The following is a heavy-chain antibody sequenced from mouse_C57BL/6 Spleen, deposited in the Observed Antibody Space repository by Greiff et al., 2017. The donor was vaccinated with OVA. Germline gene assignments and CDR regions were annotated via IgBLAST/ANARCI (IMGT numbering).Heavy chain of an antibody. CDR3: ARGPVVAHWYFDV. CDR1: GFTFSDYG. CDR2: ISSGSSTI. D-gene: IGHD1-1*01. J-gene: IGHJ1*03. Sequence: EVQLVESGGGLVKPGGSLKLSCAASGFTFSDYGMHWVRQAPEKGLEWVAYISSGSSTIYYADTVKGRFTISRDNAKNTLFLQMTSLRSEDTAMDYCARGPVVAHWYFDVWGTGTTVTVSS. V-gene: IGHV5-17*01.